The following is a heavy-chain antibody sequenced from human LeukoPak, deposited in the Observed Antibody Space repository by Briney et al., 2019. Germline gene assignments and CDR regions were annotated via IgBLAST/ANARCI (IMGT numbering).Heavy chain of an antibody. CDR1: GFTFSSYA. V-gene: IGHV3-23*01. J-gene: IGHJ6*02. D-gene: IGHD2-15*01. CDR3: ARDLMTGGPLLPGYYYGMDV. Sequence: GGSLRLSCAASGFTFSSYAMSWVRQAPGKGLEWVSAISGSGGSTYYADSVKGRFTISRDNSKNTLYLQMNSLRAEDTAVYYCARDLMTGGPLLPGYYYGMDVWGQGTTVTVSS. CDR2: ISGSGGST.